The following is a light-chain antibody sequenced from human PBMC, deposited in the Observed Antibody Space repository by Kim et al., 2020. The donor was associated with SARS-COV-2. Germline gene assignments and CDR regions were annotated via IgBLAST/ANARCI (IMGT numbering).Light chain of an antibody. V-gene: IGLV2-14*03. J-gene: IGLJ2*01. CDR3: GSFTSNNSRL. Sequence: QSALTQPASVSGSPGQSITISCTGSSSDLGRYDFVAWYQQHPGKAPKLIIYDVSNRPSGVSDRFSASKSDTTASLTISGLQAEDEADYYCGSFTSNNSRLFGGGTKLSVL. CDR1: SSDLGRYDF. CDR2: DVS.